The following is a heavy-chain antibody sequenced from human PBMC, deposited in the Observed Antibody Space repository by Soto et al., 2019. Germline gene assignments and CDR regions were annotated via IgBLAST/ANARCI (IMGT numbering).Heavy chain of an antibody. V-gene: IGHV4-4*07. CDR3: AREKGSVAANWFDP. D-gene: IGHD6-19*01. Sequence: QVQLQESGPGLVKPSVTLSLTCTVSGGSISSYYWSWIRQPAGKGLEWIGRIYTSGSTNYNPSLKSRVTMSVDTSKNQFSLKLSSVTAADTAVYYCAREKGSVAANWFDPWGQGTLVTVSS. J-gene: IGHJ5*02. CDR1: GGSISSYY. CDR2: IYTSGST.